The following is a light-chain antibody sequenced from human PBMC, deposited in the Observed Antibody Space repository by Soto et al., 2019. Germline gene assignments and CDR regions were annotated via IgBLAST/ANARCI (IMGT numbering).Light chain of an antibody. CDR3: QHYNDWPPYP. Sequence: EIVMTQSPATLSVSPGERATLSCRASQSVSSNVAWDQQKPGQSPRLLIYAAFIRATGIPARFSGSGSGTEITLTISSLQSEDFAVYYCQHYNDWPPYPFGQGTKVDI. V-gene: IGKV3-15*01. CDR2: AAF. J-gene: IGKJ2*01. CDR1: QSVSSN.